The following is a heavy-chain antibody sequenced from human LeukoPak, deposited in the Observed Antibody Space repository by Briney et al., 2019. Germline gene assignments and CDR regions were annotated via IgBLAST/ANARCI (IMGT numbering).Heavy chain of an antibody. Sequence: SETLSLTCSVSGDSISNYYWSWIRQPPGKGLEWIGYIYYSGSTNYNPSLKSRVTISVDKSKNQFSLKLSSVTAADTAVYYCARDVRWFGEATYWFDPWGQGTLVTVSS. J-gene: IGHJ5*02. V-gene: IGHV4-59*12. CDR3: ARDVRWFGEATYWFDP. CDR1: GDSISNYY. CDR2: IYYSGST. D-gene: IGHD3-10*01.